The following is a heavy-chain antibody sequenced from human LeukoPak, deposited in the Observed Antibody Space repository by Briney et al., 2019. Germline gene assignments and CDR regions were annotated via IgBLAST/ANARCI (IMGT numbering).Heavy chain of an antibody. CDR3: ARGLGIYWGKDFLNWFDP. J-gene: IGHJ5*02. CDR2: IIPIFGTA. V-gene: IGHV1-69*01. CDR1: GGTFSSYA. Sequence: GASVKVSCKASGGTFSSYAISWVRQAPGQGLEWMGGIIPIFGTANYAQKFQGRVTITADESTSTAYMELSSLRSEDTAVYYCARGLGIYWGKDFLNWFDPWGQGTLVTVSS. D-gene: IGHD7-27*01.